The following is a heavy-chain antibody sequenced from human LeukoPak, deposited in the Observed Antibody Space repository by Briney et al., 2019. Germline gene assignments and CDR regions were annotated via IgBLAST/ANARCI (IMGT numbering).Heavy chain of an antibody. V-gene: IGHV3-48*03. D-gene: IGHD3-10*02. CDR3: AELGITMIGGV. J-gene: IGHJ6*04. CDR2: ISSSGSTI. Sequence: GGSLRLSCAASGFTFSSYAMSWVRQAPGQGLEWVSYISSSGSTIYYADSVKGRFTISRDNAKNSLYLQMNSLRAEDTAVYYCAELGITMIGGVWGKGTTVTISS. CDR1: GFTFSSYA.